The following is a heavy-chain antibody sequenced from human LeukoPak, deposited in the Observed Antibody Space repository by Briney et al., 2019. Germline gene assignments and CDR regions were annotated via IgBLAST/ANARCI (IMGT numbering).Heavy chain of an antibody. Sequence: ASVKVSCKASGYTFTGYYMHWVRQAPGQGLEWMGWINPNSGGTNYAQKFQGWVTMTRDTSISTAYMELSRLRSDDTAVYYCAKAGKDTSQFPDDAFEILGQGTMVTVSS. CDR1: GYTFTGYY. CDR3: AKAGKDTSQFPDDAFEI. V-gene: IGHV1-2*04. CDR2: INPNSGGT. D-gene: IGHD5-18*01. J-gene: IGHJ3*02.